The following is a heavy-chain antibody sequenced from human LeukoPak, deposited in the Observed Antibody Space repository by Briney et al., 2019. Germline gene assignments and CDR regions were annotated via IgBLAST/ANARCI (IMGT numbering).Heavy chain of an antibody. V-gene: IGHV1-46*01. CDR3: ARPGYCSSTSCSFSAFDI. CDR2: INPNRGST. D-gene: IGHD2-2*03. CDR1: GYTFTDYY. Sequence: ASVTVSCKASGYTFTDYYILWVRQAPGQGLEWMGIINPNRGSTSYAQKFQGRVTMTRDTSTSTVYMELSSLRSEDTAVYYCARPGYCSSTSCSFSAFDIWGQGTMVTVSS. J-gene: IGHJ3*02.